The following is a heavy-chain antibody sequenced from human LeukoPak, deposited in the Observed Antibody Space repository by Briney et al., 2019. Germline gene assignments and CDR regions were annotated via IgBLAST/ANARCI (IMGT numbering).Heavy chain of an antibody. CDR3: AKDPYGTRYFDY. J-gene: IGHJ4*02. D-gene: IGHD2-2*01. V-gene: IGHV3-23*01. CDR2: ISISGGNT. CDR1: GFTFSNYA. Sequence: PGGSLRLSCAASGFTFSNYAMSWVRQAPGKGLDWVSTISISGGNTYYTDSVKGRFTISRDNSKSTLYLQMNSLRAEDTAVYYCAKDPYGTRYFDYWGQGTLVTVSS.